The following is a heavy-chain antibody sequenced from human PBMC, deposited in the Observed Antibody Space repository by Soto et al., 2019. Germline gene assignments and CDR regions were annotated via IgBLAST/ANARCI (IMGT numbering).Heavy chain of an antibody. CDR3: AKDMIAEAGVNWFAP. Sequence: EVQLLESGGGLVQPGGSLRLSCEASGFIFSHYAMNWVRQAPGKGPEWVSGISGSGGTTYYADSVKGRFTISRDNSKNTLYLQMNSLRVEDMAIYYCAKDMIAEAGVNWFAPWGQGTRVTVSS. CDR2: ISGSGGTT. CDR1: GFIFSHYA. V-gene: IGHV3-23*01. J-gene: IGHJ5*02. D-gene: IGHD6-19*01.